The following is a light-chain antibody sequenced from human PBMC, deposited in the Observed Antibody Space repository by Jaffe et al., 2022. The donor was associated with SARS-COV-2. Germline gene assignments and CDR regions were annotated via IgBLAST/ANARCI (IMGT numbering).Light chain of an antibody. V-gene: IGLV2-14*01. CDR3: SSYTISSTLGV. Sequence: QSALTQPASVSGSSGQSITISCTGTSSDVGGYNYVSWYQQHPGKAPKLIIFDVSDRPSGVSNRFSGSKSGNTASLTISGLQAEDEADYYCSSYTISSTLGVFGGGTKLTVL. CDR2: DVS. J-gene: IGLJ3*02. CDR1: SSDVGGYNY.